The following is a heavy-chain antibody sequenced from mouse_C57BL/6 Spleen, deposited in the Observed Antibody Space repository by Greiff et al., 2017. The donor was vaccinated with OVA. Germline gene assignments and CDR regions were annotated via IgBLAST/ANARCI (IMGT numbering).Heavy chain of an antibody. J-gene: IGHJ2*01. CDR2: IRSKSNNYAT. D-gene: IGHD4-1*01. CDR1: GFSFNTYA. CDR3: VRGLTGANFDY. Sequence: EVHLVESGGGLVQPKGSLKLSCAASGFSFNTYAMNWIRQAPGKGLEWVARIRSKSNNYATYYADSVKDRFTISRDDSESMLYLQMNNLKTEDTAMYYCVRGLTGANFDYWGQGTTLTVSS. V-gene: IGHV10-1*01.